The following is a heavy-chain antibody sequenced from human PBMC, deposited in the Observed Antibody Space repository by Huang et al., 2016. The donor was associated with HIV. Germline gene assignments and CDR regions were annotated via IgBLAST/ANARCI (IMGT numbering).Heavy chain of an antibody. J-gene: IGHJ4*02. V-gene: IGHV1-3*01. CDR1: GYTFSSHA. CDR3: ARDPLDIRRHFDF. Sequence: QVQLVQSGAEVKNPGTSVKDSCKTSGYTFSSHALHWLRQAPGQMAVLMGLINGGNGDTEYSQKCQGRVTITSNTSANIGDMELNSLLTEDTAVYYWARDPLDIRRHFDFWGQGSLVTVSS. CDR2: INGGNGDT. D-gene: IGHD3-3*01.